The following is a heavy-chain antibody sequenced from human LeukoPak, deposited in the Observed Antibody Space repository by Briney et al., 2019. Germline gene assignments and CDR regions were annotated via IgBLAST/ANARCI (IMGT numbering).Heavy chain of an antibody. Sequence: GESLKISCKGSGDSFTSYWIGWVRQMPGKGLEWMGIIYPGDSDTRYSPSFQGQVNISADKSISTAYLQWSSLKASDTAMYYCARLEGLVGATRWFDPWGQGTLVTVSS. CDR2: IYPGDSDT. V-gene: IGHV5-51*01. CDR1: GDSFTSYW. D-gene: IGHD1-26*01. CDR3: ARLEGLVGATRWFDP. J-gene: IGHJ5*02.